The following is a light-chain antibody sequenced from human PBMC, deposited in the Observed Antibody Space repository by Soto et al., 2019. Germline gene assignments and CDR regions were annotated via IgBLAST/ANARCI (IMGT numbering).Light chain of an antibody. V-gene: IGLV2-14*03. Sequence: QSALTQPASVSGSPGQSVTISCTGTSSDVGGYHYVSWYQQHPDKAPKLMIYDVSNRPSGVSDRFSGSKSDNTASLTISGLQAEDEADYYCSSYTTRVSYIFGTGTKLTVL. CDR1: SSDVGGYHY. CDR3: SSYTTRVSYI. J-gene: IGLJ1*01. CDR2: DVS.